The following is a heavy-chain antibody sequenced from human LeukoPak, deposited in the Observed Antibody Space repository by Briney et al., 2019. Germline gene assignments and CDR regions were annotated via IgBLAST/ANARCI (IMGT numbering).Heavy chain of an antibody. CDR2: IYGSGST. CDR1: GGSISSYY. V-gene: IGHV4-59*01. Sequence: SETLSLTCTVSGGSISSYYWSWIRQPPGKGLEWIGHIYGSGSTNYNPSLKSRVTLSVDTSKNQFSLKLSSVTAADTAVYYCAREGTSGTHLNWFDPWGQGALVTVSS. CDR3: AREGTSGTHLNWFDP. D-gene: IGHD1-1*01. J-gene: IGHJ5*02.